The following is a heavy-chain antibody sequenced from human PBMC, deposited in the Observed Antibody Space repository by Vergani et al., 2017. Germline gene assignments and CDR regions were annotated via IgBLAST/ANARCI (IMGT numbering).Heavy chain of an antibody. CDR1: SFSVSSHY. CDR3: ANSVIAGNVGVAYFGMDV. J-gene: IGHJ6*02. Sequence: LVESGGGLVQPGGSLRLSCAASSFSVSSHYMTWVRQAPGKGLEWVSTINIGGRTSYADSVKGRLTLTRDDSKNTVNLQMNSLRTEDTAVYFCANSVIAGNVGVAYFGMDVWGRGTTVTVSS. V-gene: IGHV3-66*02. D-gene: IGHD2/OR15-2a*01. CDR2: INIGGRT.